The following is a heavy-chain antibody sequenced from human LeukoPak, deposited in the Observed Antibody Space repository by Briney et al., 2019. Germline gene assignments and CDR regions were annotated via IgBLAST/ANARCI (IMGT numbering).Heavy chain of an antibody. CDR2: ISPNSGGT. CDR3: ARVNLGAYYYDSSGYSHLDY. Sequence: DSVKVSCKASGYTFTDYYIHWVRQAPGQGLEWMGWISPNSGGTNYAQKFQGRVTMTRDTSISTAYMDLSRLRFDDTAVYYCARVNLGAYYYDSSGYSHLDYWGQGTLVTVSS. J-gene: IGHJ4*02. V-gene: IGHV1-2*02. CDR1: GYTFTDYY. D-gene: IGHD3-22*01.